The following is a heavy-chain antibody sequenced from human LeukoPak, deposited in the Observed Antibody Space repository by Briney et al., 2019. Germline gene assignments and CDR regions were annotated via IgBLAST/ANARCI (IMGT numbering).Heavy chain of an antibody. CDR1: GGTFSSYA. CDR2: ISAYNGNT. V-gene: IGHV1-18*01. D-gene: IGHD3-10*01. CDR3: ARVTAPGDGMDV. J-gene: IGHJ6*02. Sequence: ASVKVSCKASGGTFSSYAISWVRQAPGQGLEWMGWISAYNGNTNYAQKLRGRVTMTTDTSTSTAYMELRSLRSDDTAVYYCARVTAPGDGMDVWGQGTTVTVSS.